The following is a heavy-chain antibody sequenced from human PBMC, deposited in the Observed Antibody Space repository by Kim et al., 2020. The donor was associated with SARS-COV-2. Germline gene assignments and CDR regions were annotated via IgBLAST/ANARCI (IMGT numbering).Heavy chain of an antibody. Sequence: YNPSLKSRVTISVDQSKNQFSLKLSSVTAADTAVYYCARRGIAVAGTFDYWGQGTLVTVSS. CDR3: ARRGIAVAGTFDY. J-gene: IGHJ4*02. D-gene: IGHD6-19*01. V-gene: IGHV4-39*01.